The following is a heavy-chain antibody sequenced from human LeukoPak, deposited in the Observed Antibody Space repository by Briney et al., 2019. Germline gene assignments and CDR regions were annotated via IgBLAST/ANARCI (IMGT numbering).Heavy chain of an antibody. CDR3: ARDRYIRRYFDY. CDR1: GFTFSSYS. J-gene: IGHJ4*02. Sequence: GGSLRLSCAASGFTFSSYSMNWVRQAPGKGLEWVSYIISSSSTIYYADSVKGRFTISRDNAKNSLYLQMNSLRAEDTAVYYCARDRYIRRYFDYWGQGTLVTVSS. D-gene: IGHD6-13*01. V-gene: IGHV3-48*01. CDR2: IISSSSTI.